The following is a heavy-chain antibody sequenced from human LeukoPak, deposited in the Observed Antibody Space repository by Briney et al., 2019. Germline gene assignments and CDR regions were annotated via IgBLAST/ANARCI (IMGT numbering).Heavy chain of an antibody. CDR3: ARAIRGSAVDTGDR. V-gene: IGHV3-7*01. D-gene: IGHD3-10*01. CDR2: IKNDGSEE. Sequence: GGSLRLSCAASGFTFSRYWMRWVRQAPGKGLEGVANIKNDGSEEYYVDSVKGRFTISRDNARNSLFLQMNSLTVEDPAVYYCARAIRGSAVDTGDRWGHGTLVTVSS. CDR1: GFTFSRYW. J-gene: IGHJ4*01.